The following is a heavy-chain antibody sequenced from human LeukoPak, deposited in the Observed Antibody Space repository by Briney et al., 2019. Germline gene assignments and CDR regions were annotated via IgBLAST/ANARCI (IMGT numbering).Heavy chain of an antibody. CDR2: INYSGST. Sequence: SETLSLTCTVSGASIRSYYWNWLRQPPGKGLEWIGYINYSGSTNFNPSLKSRATISMDMSKHHFSLKLSSVTAADTAVYYCARDTRSYDSSGYYFFDFWGQGTLVTVSS. CDR3: ARDTRSYDSSGYYFFDF. CDR1: GASIRSYY. J-gene: IGHJ4*02. V-gene: IGHV4-59*01. D-gene: IGHD3-22*01.